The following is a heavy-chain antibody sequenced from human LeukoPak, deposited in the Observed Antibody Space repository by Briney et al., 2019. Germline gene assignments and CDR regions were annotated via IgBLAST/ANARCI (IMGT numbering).Heavy chain of an antibody. D-gene: IGHD2-2*01. CDR2: INTDGSST. J-gene: IGHJ3*02. CDR3: ARASLWYQLPSSRPMGAFDI. V-gene: IGHV3-74*01. Sequence: PGGSLRLSCAASGFTFSSYWMHWVRQAPGKGLVWVSRINTDGSSTSYADSVKGRFTISRDNAKNTLYLQMNSLRDEDTAVYYCARASLWYQLPSSRPMGAFDIWGQGTMITVSS. CDR1: GFTFSSYW.